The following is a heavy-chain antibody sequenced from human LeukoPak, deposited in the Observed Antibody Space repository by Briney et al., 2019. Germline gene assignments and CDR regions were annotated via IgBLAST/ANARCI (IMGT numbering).Heavy chain of an antibody. J-gene: IGHJ5*02. CDR1: GYTFTSYG. CDR2: IIPIFGTA. Sequence: SVKVSCKASGYTFTSYGISWVRQAPGQGLEWMGGIIPIFGTANYAQKFQGRVTITADESTSTAYMELSSLRSEDTAVYYCARDRVDYYDSSGYPENWFDPWGQGTLVTVSS. D-gene: IGHD3-22*01. CDR3: ARDRVDYYDSSGYPENWFDP. V-gene: IGHV1-69*13.